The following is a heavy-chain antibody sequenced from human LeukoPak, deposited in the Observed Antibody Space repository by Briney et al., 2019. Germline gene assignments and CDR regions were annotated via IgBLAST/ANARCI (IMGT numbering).Heavy chain of an antibody. V-gene: IGHV7-4-1*02. CDR3: AKEKDTIYFDS. Sequence: ASVKVSCKASGYMFTSYAMNWVRQAPGQGLEWMGWINANTGNPTYAQGFTGRFVFSLDTSVSTAYLQISSLKTEDTAVYYCAKEKDTIYFDSWGQGTMVTVSA. D-gene: IGHD3-10*01. CDR2: INANTGNP. J-gene: IGHJ3*01. CDR1: GYMFTSYA.